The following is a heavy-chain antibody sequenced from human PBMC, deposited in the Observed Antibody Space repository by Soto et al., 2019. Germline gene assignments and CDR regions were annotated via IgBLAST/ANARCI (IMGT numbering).Heavy chain of an antibody. J-gene: IGHJ4*01. CDR3: AKDSHWAIISPTHDY. Sequence: GGSLRLSCAASGFSFSSFAMNWVRQAPGKGLEWVSIISGSADSTFYADSVKGRFTISRDTSKNMLYLQMNSLRAEDTAIYYCAKDSHWAIISPTHDYWGHGTLVTVSS. D-gene: IGHD2-2*01. V-gene: IGHV3-23*01. CDR1: GFSFSSFA. CDR2: ISGSADST.